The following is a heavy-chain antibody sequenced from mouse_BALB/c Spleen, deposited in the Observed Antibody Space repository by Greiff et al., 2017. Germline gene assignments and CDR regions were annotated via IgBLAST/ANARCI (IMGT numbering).Heavy chain of an antibody. CDR3: ARGGITTATWFAY. J-gene: IGHJ3*01. V-gene: IGHV3-2*02. CDR1: GYSITSDYA. D-gene: IGHD2-4*01. Sequence: EVQLKQSGPGLVKPSQSLSLTCTVTGYSITSDYAWNWIRQFPGNKLEWMGYISYSGSTSYNPSLKSRISITRDTSKNQFFLQLNSVTTEDTATYYCARGGITTATWFAYWGQGTLVTVSA. CDR2: ISYSGST.